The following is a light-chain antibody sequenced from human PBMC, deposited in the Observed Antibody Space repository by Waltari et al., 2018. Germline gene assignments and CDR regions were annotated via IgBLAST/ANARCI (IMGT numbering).Light chain of an antibody. J-gene: IGKJ3*01. CDR2: LAS. CDR3: HQYYNIPFT. CDR1: QSVLYSSNNKNY. V-gene: IGKV4-1*01. Sequence: DIVLTQSPDSLAVSLGERAAINCKSSQSVLYSSNNKNYLAWYQQKPGQPPKLLIYLASTRESGVPDRLSGSGSGTDFTLTISSLQAEDVAVYYCHQYYNIPFTFGPGTKVDIK.